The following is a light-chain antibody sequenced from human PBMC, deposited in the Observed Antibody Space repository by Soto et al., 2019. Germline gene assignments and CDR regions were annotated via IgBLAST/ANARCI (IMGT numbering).Light chain of an antibody. V-gene: IGKV2-30*01. CDR1: RSLVYSDGNAY. J-gene: IGKJ1*01. CDR3: MQGTHWPPT. CDR2: KAS. Sequence: DVVMTQSPLSLPVTLGQSASISCRSSRSLVYSDGNAYLNWFHQRPGQSPRRLIYKASNRDSGVPDRFSGSGSGTDFTLHINRVEAEDVGVYYCMQGTHWPPTFGRGTRVEIE.